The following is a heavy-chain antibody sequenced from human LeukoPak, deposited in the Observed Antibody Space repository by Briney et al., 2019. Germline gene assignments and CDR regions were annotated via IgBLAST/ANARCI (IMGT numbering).Heavy chain of an antibody. CDR1: GFTFSSCW. CDR2: IKKDGSER. V-gene: IGHV3-7*01. Sequence: GGSLRLSCAASGFTFSSCWMSWVRQAPGKGLEWVANIKKDGSERYYVDSVKGRFTISRDNAKNSLYLQMNSLRVEDTAVYYCASDDKNGTDYWGQGTLVTVSS. CDR3: ASDDKNGTDY. J-gene: IGHJ4*02. D-gene: IGHD1-1*01.